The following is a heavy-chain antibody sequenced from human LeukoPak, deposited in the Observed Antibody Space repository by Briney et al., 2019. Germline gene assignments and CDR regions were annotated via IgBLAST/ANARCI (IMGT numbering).Heavy chain of an antibody. D-gene: IGHD3-10*01. CDR3: ARGIPLQGPSGIGGARHALDI. V-gene: IGHV3-13*04. J-gene: IGHJ3*02. Sequence: PGGSLRLSCAASGFTFSGYDMHWVRQATGKGLGWVSSIGTAGDTYYPASVRGRFTISRENAKSSFYLQMNSPRAGDTAVYYCARGIPLQGPSGIGGARHALDIWGPGTMVTVSS. CDR1: GFTFSGYD. CDR2: IGTAGDT.